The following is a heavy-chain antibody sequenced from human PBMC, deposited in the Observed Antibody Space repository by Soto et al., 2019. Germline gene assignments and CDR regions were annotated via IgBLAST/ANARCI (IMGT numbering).Heavy chain of an antibody. CDR1: GGTFSSYA. Sequence: GASVKVSCKASGGTFSSYAISWVRQAPGQGLEWMGGIIPIFGTANYAQTFQGRVTITADESTSTAYMELSSLRSEDTDVYYCARGPISKRITMIVVVPYYWGQGTLVTVSS. V-gene: IGHV1-69*13. J-gene: IGHJ4*02. D-gene: IGHD3-22*01. CDR3: ARGPISKRITMIVVVPYY. CDR2: IIPIFGTA.